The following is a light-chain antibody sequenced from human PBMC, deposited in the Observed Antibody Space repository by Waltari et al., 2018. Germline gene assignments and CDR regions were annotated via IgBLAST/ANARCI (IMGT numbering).Light chain of an antibody. CDR2: EVT. V-gene: IGLV2-23*02. Sequence: QSALTQPASVSGSPGQSITVSCTGTSTDVGTYNLAAWSQQHPGKPPKLIIYEVTKRPSGVSSRFSGSKSGNTASLTIFGLQDEDEADYYCCSYAGGQLFVFGTGTEVSVL. CDR3: CSYAGGQLFV. CDR1: STDVGTYNL. J-gene: IGLJ1*01.